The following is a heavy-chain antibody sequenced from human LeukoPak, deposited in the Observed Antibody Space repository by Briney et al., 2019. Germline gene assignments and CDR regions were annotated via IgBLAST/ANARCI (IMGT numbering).Heavy chain of an antibody. J-gene: IGHJ5*02. CDR3: ARSGYGWFDP. CDR2: INPNSGGT. V-gene: IGHV1-2*04. CDR1: GYTFASYY. Sequence: ASVKVSCKASGYTFASYYMHWVRQAPGQGLEWMGWINPNSGGTNYAQKFQGWVTMTRDTSISTAYMELSRLRSDDTAVYYCARSGYGWFDPWGQGTLVTVSS. D-gene: IGHD5-12*01.